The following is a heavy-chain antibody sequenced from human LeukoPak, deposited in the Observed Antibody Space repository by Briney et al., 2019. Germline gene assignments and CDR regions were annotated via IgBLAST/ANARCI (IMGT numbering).Heavy chain of an antibody. CDR1: GFTFGDYA. CDR2: IRSKPYGGTT. J-gene: IGHJ4*02. Sequence: PGGSLRLSCTASGFTFGDYAMSWFRQAPGKGLEWVGFIRSKPYGGTTDYAASVKGRFTISRDDSKSIAYLQMNGLKTEDTAVYYCTRGAGCSSGRCYPIDYWGQGTLITVSS. V-gene: IGHV3-49*03. CDR3: TRGAGCSSGRCYPIDY. D-gene: IGHD2-15*01.